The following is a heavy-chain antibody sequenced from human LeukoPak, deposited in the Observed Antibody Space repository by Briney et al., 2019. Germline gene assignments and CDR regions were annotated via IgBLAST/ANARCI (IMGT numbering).Heavy chain of an antibody. V-gene: IGHV4-31*03. Sequence: SETLSLTCTVSGASISNGGSFYRTWIRQHPGKGLEWIGYIYYSGSTYYNPSLKSRVTISVDRSKNQFSLKVNSVTAADTAVYYCARGEGPYYYDSSGSYYFDSWGQGTQVTVSS. J-gene: IGHJ4*02. CDR1: GASISNGGSF. CDR3: ARGEGPYYYDSSGSYYFDS. CDR2: IYYSGST. D-gene: IGHD3-22*01.